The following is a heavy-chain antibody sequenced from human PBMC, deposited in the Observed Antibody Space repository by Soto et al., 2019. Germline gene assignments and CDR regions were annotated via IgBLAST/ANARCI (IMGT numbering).Heavy chain of an antibody. CDR2: ISGSGGST. J-gene: IGHJ4*02. CDR1: EFTFSSFA. CDR3: AKEKDSRGYFDY. D-gene: IGHD6-13*01. Sequence: EVQLLESGGGVVQPGGSLRLSCAASEFTFSSFAMSWVRQAPGKGLEWVSAISGSGGSTYYADSVKGRFTVSRDNSKNTLYLQMNSLRGEDTAVYYCAKEKDSRGYFDYWGQGTLVTVSS. V-gene: IGHV3-23*01.